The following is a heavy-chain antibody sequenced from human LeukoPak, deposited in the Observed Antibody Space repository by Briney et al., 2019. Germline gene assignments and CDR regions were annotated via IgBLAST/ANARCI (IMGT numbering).Heavy chain of an antibody. CDR1: GRSISNNY. V-gene: IGHV4-59*08. Sequence: SETLSLTCTVSGRSISNNYWGWIRQPPGKGLVGFGYMYYSGRTNYNPSLKSRVTISVDTSKNQFSLKLSTVTAADTAVYYWARRATVSTLSAHYYYYAMDVWGQGTTVTVSS. J-gene: IGHJ6*02. D-gene: IGHD4-17*01. CDR2: MYYSGRT. CDR3: ARRATVSTLSAHYYYYAMDV.